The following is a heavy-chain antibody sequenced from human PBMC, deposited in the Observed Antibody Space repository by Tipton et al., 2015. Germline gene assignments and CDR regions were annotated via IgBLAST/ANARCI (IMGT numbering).Heavy chain of an antibody. CDR2: ISGTGGTT. CDR1: GFTFNIYA. V-gene: IGHV3-23*01. D-gene: IGHD6-19*01. Sequence: SLRLSCAASGFTFNIYAMSWVCQAPGQGLEWVSSISGTGGTTYYAESARGRFTISRDNSKNTLYLQMNSLRAEDTAVYYCAKALGSGWYGGYYYGMDVWGQGTTVTVSS. CDR3: AKALGSGWYGGYYYGMDV. J-gene: IGHJ6*02.